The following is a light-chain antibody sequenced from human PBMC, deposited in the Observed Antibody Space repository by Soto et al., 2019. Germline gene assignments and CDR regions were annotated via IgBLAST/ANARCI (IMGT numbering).Light chain of an antibody. J-gene: IGKJ5*01. CDR2: DAS. Sequence: DIEMTQSPSSLSASVGDRVTITCRASQSISSYLNWYQQKPGKAPKLLIYDASDLESGVPSRSSGRGSGTGFTFTISRLPPEDFATYYRHQNNRPPLTFGQGTRVEV. V-gene: IGKV1-33*01. CDR3: HQNNRPPLT. CDR1: QSISSY.